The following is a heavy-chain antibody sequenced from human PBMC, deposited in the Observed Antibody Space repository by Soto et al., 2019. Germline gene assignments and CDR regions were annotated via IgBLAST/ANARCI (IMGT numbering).Heavy chain of an antibody. CDR3: ARVGGAAADYFDY. V-gene: IGHV4-59*01. CDR1: GGSISRYY. Sequence: SETLSLTCTVSGGSISRYYWSWIRQPPGKGLEWIGYIYYSGSTNYNPSLKSRVTISVDTSKNQFSLKVSSVTAADTAVYYCARVGGAAADYFDYWGQGNLVTVSS. D-gene: IGHD6-13*01. J-gene: IGHJ4*02. CDR2: IYYSGST.